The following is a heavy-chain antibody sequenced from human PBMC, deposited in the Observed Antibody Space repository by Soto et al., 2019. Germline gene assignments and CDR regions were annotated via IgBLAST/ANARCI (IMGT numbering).Heavy chain of an antibody. CDR3: ARHQQSWVEVAGTGGWYYYDVMDV. D-gene: IGHD6-19*01. CDR2: INPNSGGT. Sequence: ASVKVSCKASGYTFTGYYMHWVRQAPGQGLEWMGWINPNSGGTNYAQKFQGRVTMTRDTSISTAYMELSRLRSDDTAVYYCARHQQSWVEVAGTGGWYYYDVMDVWGQGTTVTFSS. V-gene: IGHV1-2*02. J-gene: IGHJ6*01. CDR1: GYTFTGYY.